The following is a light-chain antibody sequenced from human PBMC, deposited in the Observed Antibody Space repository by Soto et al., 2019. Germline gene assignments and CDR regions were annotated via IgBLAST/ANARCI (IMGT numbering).Light chain of an antibody. Sequence: AVLTQSPLSLPVTLGQPASISCRSSQSLVYRDGITYLTWFQQRPGQSLRRLIYKVSNRDSWVPDRFSGSGSGTDFTLTISRVEAEDVAVYYCMQGIHWYTFGQGTKLEI. V-gene: IGKV2-30*01. CDR3: MQGIHWYT. CDR1: QSLVYRDGITY. CDR2: KVS. J-gene: IGKJ2*01.